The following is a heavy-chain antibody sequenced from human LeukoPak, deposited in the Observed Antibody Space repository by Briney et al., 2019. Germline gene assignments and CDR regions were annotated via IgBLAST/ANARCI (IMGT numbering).Heavy chain of an antibody. D-gene: IGHD1-14*01. Sequence: GGSLRLSCAASGGTFSSYAISWVRQAPGQGLEWMGGIIPIFGTANYAQKFQGRVTITADESTSTAYVELSSLRSEDTAVYYCARPPPGPDYYYGMDVWGQGTTVTVSS. CDR3: ARPPPGPDYYYGMDV. CDR2: IIPIFGTA. J-gene: IGHJ6*02. CDR1: GGTFSSYA. V-gene: IGHV1-69*01.